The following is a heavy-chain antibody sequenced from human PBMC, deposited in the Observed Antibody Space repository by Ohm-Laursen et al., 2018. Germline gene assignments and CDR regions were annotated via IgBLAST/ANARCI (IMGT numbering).Heavy chain of an antibody. Sequence: SDTLSLTCTVSGDSITTYYWSWIRQPPGKGLEWIGYVYYSGRTNYNPSLKSRVTLSVDTSKNQLSLRLRSVTAADTAVYYCARDRMAVAGNYYYYGLDVWGQGTTVTVS. V-gene: IGHV4-59*01. D-gene: IGHD6-19*01. CDR2: VYYSGRT. CDR3: ARDRMAVAGNYYYYGLDV. J-gene: IGHJ6*02. CDR1: GDSITTYY.